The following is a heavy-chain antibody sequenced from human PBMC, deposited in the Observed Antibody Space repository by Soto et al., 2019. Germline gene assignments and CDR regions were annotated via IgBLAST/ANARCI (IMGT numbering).Heavy chain of an antibody. CDR3: AKDKSIAVAEGDPFDI. J-gene: IGHJ3*02. Sequence: GSLRLSCAASGFTFSSYAMTWVRQAPGKGLEWVSSISGSGGSTYYADSVRGRFTSSRDNSKNTLYLQMNSPRAEDTAVYYCAKDKSIAVAEGDPFDIWGQGTMVTVSS. CDR1: GFTFSSYA. D-gene: IGHD6-19*01. V-gene: IGHV3-23*01. CDR2: ISGSGGST.